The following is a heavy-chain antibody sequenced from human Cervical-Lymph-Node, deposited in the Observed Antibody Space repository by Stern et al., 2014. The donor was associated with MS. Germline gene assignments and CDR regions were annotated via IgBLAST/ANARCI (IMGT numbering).Heavy chain of an antibody. V-gene: IGHV3-48*02. Sequence: EDQLVESGGGLVQPGGSLRLSCAASGFTFSSYGMNWVRQAPGKGLEWVSYISSGSSTIYYADSVKGRFTISRDNAKNSLDLQMNSLRDEDTAVYYCARGAKSGSYYGWGQGTLVTASS. CDR2: ISSGSSTI. J-gene: IGHJ4*02. D-gene: IGHD1-26*01. CDR3: ARGAKSGSYYG. CDR1: GFTFSSYG.